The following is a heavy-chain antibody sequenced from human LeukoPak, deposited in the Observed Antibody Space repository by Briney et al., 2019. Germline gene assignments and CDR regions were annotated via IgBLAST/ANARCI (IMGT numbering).Heavy chain of an antibody. J-gene: IGHJ4*02. D-gene: IGHD1-26*01. CDR1: GFTFSSYG. CDR3: ARDCVGGSYC. CDR2: ISYDGSNK. Sequence: GGSLRLSCAASGFTFSSYGMHWVRQAPGKGLEWVAVISYDGSNKYYADSVKGRFTISRDNSKNTLYLQMNSLRDEDTAVYYCARDCVGGSYCWGQGTLVTVSS. V-gene: IGHV3-30*03.